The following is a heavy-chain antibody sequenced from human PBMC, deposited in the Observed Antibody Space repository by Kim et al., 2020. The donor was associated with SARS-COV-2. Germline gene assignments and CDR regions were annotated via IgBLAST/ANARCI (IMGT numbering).Heavy chain of an antibody. J-gene: IGHJ6*02. CDR3: AKHMTVPGGGMDV. D-gene: IGHD6-19*01. V-gene: IGHV3-21*01. CDR1: GFTFSDYN. Sequence: GGSLRLSCAASGFTFSDYNMNWVRQAPGKGLEWVSLITSTGNKIYYADSVRGRFTISRDNANNSLYLQMNSLGADDTAVYYCAKHMTVPGGGMDVWGRGTTVTVSS. CDR2: ITSTGNKI.